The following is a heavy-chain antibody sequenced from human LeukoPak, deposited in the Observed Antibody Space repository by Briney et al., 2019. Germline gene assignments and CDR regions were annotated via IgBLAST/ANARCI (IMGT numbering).Heavy chain of an antibody. J-gene: IGHJ6*03. CDR2: MNPNSGNT. V-gene: IGHV1-8*01. Sequence: GASVKVSCKASGYTFTSYDINWVRQATGQGLEWMGWMNPNSGNTGYAQKFQGRVTMTRNTSISTAYMELSSLRSEDTAVYYCARGRPSYTGYSSSWTRGDYYYYYMDVWGKGTTVTVSS. CDR3: ARGRPSYTGYSSSWTRGDYYYYYMDV. CDR1: GYTFTSYD. D-gene: IGHD6-13*01.